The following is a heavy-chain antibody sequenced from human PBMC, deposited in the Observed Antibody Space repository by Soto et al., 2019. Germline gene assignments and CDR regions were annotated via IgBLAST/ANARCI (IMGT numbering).Heavy chain of an antibody. CDR2: IYYSGST. D-gene: IGHD3-3*01. J-gene: IGHJ4*02. Sequence: SETLSLTCTVSGGSISSSSYYWGWIRQPPGKGLEWIGSIYYSGSTYYNPSLKSRVTISVDTSKNQFSLKLSSVTAADTAVYYCARLGAPWEHYDFWSGYYTEPLFDYWGQGTLVTVSS. CDR3: ARLGAPWEHYDFWSGYYTEPLFDY. CDR1: GGSISSSSYY. V-gene: IGHV4-39*01.